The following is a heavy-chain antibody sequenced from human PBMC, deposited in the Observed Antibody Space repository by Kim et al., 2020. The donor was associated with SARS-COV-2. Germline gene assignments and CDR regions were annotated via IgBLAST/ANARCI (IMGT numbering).Heavy chain of an antibody. V-gene: IGHV3-48*03. D-gene: IGHD3-3*01. CDR3: ARDRRITIFVVGTIQGGSFDL. CDR1: GFTFSSFE. Sequence: GGSLRLSCAASGFTFSSFEMNWVRQAPGKGLEWVSYISSSGSTIYYADSVKGRFTISRDNAKNSLFLQMNSLRAEDTAVYYCARDRRITIFVVGTIQGGSFDLWGRGTLVTVSS. CDR2: ISSSGSTI. J-gene: IGHJ2*01.